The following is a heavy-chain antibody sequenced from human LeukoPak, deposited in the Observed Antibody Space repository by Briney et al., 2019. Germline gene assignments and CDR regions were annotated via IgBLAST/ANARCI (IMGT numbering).Heavy chain of an antibody. V-gene: IGHV4-59*01. CDR1: GGSISSYY. J-gene: IGHJ6*02. CDR3: ARQRQPLRYYGMDV. Sequence: SETLSLTCTVSGGSISSYYWSWVRQPPGKGLEWIGDIYYSGSTNYNPSLKSRVTISVDTSKNQFSLKLSSVTAADTAVYYCARQRQPLRYYGMDVWGQGTTVTVSS. CDR2: IYYSGST. D-gene: IGHD6-25*01.